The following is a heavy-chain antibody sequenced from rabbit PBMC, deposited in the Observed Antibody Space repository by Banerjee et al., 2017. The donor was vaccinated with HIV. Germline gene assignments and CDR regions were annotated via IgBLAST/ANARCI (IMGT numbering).Heavy chain of an antibody. D-gene: IGHD4-1*01. Sequence: QQLEESGGGLVKPGASLTLTCTASGIDFSSYDYMCWVRQAPGKGLEWIACIYAGSSGSTDYARWVNGRFTISKNSSTTVTLQMTSLTAADTATYFCARDLAGVTGWNFNLWGPGTLVTVS. CDR1: GIDFSSYDY. V-gene: IGHV1S40*01. J-gene: IGHJ4*01. CDR3: ARDLAGVTGWNFNL. CDR2: IYAGSSGST.